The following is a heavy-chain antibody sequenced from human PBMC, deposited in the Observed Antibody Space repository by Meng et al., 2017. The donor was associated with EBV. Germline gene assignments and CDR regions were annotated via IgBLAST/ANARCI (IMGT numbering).Heavy chain of an antibody. V-gene: IGHV1-69*01. CDR3: ARAYYDSSGYDPNYFEY. Sequence: GGTFSISAISWVRQAPGQGLEWMRGIIPIFGTANYAQKFQGRVTITADESTSTAYMELSSLRSEDTAVYYCARAYYDSSGYDPNYFEYWGHGPRVTVSS. CDR1: GGTFSISA. D-gene: IGHD3-22*01. J-gene: IGHJ4*01. CDR2: IIPIFGTA.